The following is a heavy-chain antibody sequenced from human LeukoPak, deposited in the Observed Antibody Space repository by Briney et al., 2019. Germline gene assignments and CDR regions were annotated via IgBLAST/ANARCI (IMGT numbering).Heavy chain of an antibody. J-gene: IGHJ4*02. CDR3: ARGKVDFAF. CDR2: INHSGST. V-gene: IGHV4-34*01. D-gene: IGHD3-9*01. CDR1: GGSFSGYY. Sequence: SETLSLTCAVFGGSFSGYYWSWIRQPPGKGLEWIGEINHSGSTNYNPSLKSRVTISVDTSKKQFSLKLTSVTAADTAVYYCARGKVDFAFWGQGTLVTVSS.